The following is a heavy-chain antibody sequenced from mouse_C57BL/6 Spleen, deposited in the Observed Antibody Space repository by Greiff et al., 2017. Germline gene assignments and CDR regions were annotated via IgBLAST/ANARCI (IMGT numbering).Heavy chain of an antibody. Sequence: VQLQQSGAELVRPGASVKLSCTASGFNIKDYYMHWVKQRPEQGLEWIGRIDPEDGDTEYAPKFQGKATMTADTSSNTAYLQLVSRTTEDTAVYYCTTWAYGGYFGVWGTGTTVTVSS. CDR2: IDPEDGDT. V-gene: IGHV14-1*01. D-gene: IGHD1-1*01. CDR3: TTWAYGGYFGV. J-gene: IGHJ1*03. CDR1: GFNIKDYY.